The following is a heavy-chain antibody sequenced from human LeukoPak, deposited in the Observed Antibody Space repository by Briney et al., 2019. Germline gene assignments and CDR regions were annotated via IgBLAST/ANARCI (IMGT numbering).Heavy chain of an antibody. CDR3: ARVSMMSGTPDY. Sequence: SVTVSCKASGGTFSSYAISWVRQAPGQGLEWMGGIIPIFGTANYAQKFQGRVTITADESTSTAYMELSSLRSEDTAVYYCARVSMMSGTPDYWGQGTLVTVSS. J-gene: IGHJ4*02. CDR1: GGTFSSYA. D-gene: IGHD3-22*01. CDR2: IIPIFGTA. V-gene: IGHV1-69*01.